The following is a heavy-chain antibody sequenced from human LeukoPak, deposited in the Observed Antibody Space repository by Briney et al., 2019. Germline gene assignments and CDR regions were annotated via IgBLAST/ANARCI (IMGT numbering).Heavy chain of an antibody. CDR1: GYSFTSYW. CDR3: ARDPAYYDSSGYPSDAFDI. J-gene: IGHJ3*02. CDR2: IYPGDSDT. D-gene: IGHD3-22*01. V-gene: IGHV5-51*01. Sequence: GESLKISCKGSGYSFTSYWIGWVRQMPGKGLEWMGIIYPGDSDTRYSPSFQGQVTISADKSISTAYLQWSGLKASDTAMYYCARDPAYYDSSGYPSDAFDIWGQGTMVTVSS.